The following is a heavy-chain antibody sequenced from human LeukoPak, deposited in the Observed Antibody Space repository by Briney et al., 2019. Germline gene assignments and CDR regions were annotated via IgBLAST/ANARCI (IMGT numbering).Heavy chain of an antibody. D-gene: IGHD5-18*01. CDR1: GFTFSSYG. V-gene: IGHV3-30*03. Sequence: GGSLRLSCAAPGFTFSSYGMHWVRQAPGKGLEWVAVISYDGSNKYYADSVKGRFTISRDNSKNTLYLQMNSLRAEDTAVYYCAYSYFSQLLDYWGQGTLVTVSS. CDR2: ISYDGSNK. CDR3: AYSYFSQLLDY. J-gene: IGHJ4*02.